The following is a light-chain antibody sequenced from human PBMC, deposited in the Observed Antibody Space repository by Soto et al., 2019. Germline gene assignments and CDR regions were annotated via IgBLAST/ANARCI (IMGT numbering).Light chain of an antibody. CDR3: QKYNSAPHT. CDR1: QGISNY. V-gene: IGKV1-27*01. CDR2: AAS. J-gene: IGKJ2*01. Sequence: DIQMTQSPSSLSASVGDRVTITCRASQGISNYLAWYQQKPGKVPKLLIYAASTLQSGVPSRFSGSGSGTDFPLTSSSLQPDDVATSYCQKYNSAPHTFGQGTKLEIQ.